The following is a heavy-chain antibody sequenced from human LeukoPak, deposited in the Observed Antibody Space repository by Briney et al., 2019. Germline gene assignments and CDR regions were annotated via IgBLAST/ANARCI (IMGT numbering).Heavy chain of an antibody. V-gene: IGHV3-30*04. CDR3: ARDPDTAMPYLYYYYGMDV. CDR2: ISYDGSNK. Sequence: GGSLRLSCAASGFTFSSYAMHWVRQAPGKGLEWVAVISYDGSNKYYADSVKGRFTISRDNSKNTLYLQMNSLRAEDTAVYYCARDPDTAMPYLYYYYGMDVWGQGTTVTVSS. CDR1: GFTFSSYA. J-gene: IGHJ6*02. D-gene: IGHD5-18*01.